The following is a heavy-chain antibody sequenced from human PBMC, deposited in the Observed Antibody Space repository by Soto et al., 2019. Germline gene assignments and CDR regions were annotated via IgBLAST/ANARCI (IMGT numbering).Heavy chain of an antibody. D-gene: IGHD2-15*01. CDR1: GSSISSGGYY. CDR3: ARGGYCSGCSCYSGRIDY. J-gene: IGHJ4*02. V-gene: IGHV4-31*03. Sequence: SETLSLTCTFSGSSISSGGYYWRWIRQHPGKGLEWIGYIYYSGSTYYNPSLKSRVTISVDTSKNKFSLKLSSVTAADTAVYYCARGGYCSGCSCYSGRIDYWGQGTLVTVSS. CDR2: IYYSGST.